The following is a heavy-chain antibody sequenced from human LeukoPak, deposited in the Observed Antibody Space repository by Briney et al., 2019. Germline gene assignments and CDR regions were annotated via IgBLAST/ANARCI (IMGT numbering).Heavy chain of an antibody. D-gene: IGHD6-19*01. Sequence: GGSLRHSCAASGFSFCDYLMDDVPQTPERRREWVARNRSNASRYSTEYATSVNGSSTILSDDSTTVLYLQMNSMKIDAAAVYYCGAGAGGSGPLDYWGQGTPVTVSS. CDR3: GAGAGGSGPLDY. CDR2: NRSNASRYST. V-gene: IGHV3-72*01. J-gene: IGHJ4*02. CDR1: GFSFCDYL.